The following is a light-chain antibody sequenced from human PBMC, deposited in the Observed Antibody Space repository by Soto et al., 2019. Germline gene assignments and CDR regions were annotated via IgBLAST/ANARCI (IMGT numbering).Light chain of an antibody. Sequence: EIVMTQSPDTLSLSPGGRARLSCGASKLVGTSMAWYHQKPGQPPRILIYGASTRAAGVPARFSGSVSGTEFNLTIRRLQSEDSAVYEGQQSNNWTVTVGGGTRLEIK. CDR1: KLVGTS. J-gene: IGKJ5*01. CDR2: GAS. V-gene: IGKV3-15*01. CDR3: QQSNNWTVT.